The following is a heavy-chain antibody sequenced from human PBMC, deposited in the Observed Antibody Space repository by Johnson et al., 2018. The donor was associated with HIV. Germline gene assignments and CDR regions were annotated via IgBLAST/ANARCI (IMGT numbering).Heavy chain of an antibody. Sequence: VESGGGLVQPGGSLRLSCAASGFTFSSYWMSWVRQAPGKGLEWVANIKQDGSEKYYVDSVKGRVTISRDNSKNTLYLQRNSLRAEDTALYYCAKVAVATAAGGVPLDIWGPGTMVTVSA. V-gene: IGHV3-7*01. CDR3: AKVAVATAAGGVPLDI. CDR1: GFTFSSYW. J-gene: IGHJ3*02. CDR2: IKQDGSEK. D-gene: IGHD6-13*01.